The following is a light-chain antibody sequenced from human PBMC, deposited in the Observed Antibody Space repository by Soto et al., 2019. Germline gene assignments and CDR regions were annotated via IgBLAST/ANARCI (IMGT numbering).Light chain of an antibody. CDR2: AAS. CDR1: QSISSY. J-gene: IGKJ1*01. V-gene: IGKV1-39*01. CDR3: QQGYSNPQT. Sequence: DIQMTQSPSSLSASVGDRVTITCRASQSISSYLNWYQQKPGKAPKLLIYAASSLQSGVPSRFSGSGSGTDFTLTISILQPEDFETYYCQQGYSNPQTFGQGTKVDIK.